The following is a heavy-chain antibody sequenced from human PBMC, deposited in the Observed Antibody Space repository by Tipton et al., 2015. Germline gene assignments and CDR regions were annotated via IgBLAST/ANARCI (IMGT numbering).Heavy chain of an antibody. CDR1: GGTFSGFY. Sequence: TLSLTCAVYGGTFSGFYWTWIRQAPGKGLEWIGQVKHNGGPNYNPSLKSRATLSLDTSQNQFSLTLTSVTAADTALYFCARREGGYCSGHGCYRGRMDYWSQGTLVTVSS. V-gene: IGHV4-34*01. J-gene: IGHJ4*02. CDR3: ARREGGYCSGHGCYRGRMDY. D-gene: IGHD2-15*01. CDR2: VKHNGGP.